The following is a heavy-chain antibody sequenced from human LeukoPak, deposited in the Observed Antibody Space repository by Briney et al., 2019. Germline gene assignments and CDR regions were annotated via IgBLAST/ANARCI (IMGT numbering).Heavy chain of an antibody. D-gene: IGHD2-21*02. CDR1: GYTFTSYG. Sequence: SVTVSCKASGYTFTSYGISWVRQAPGQGLEWMGGIIPIFGTANYAQKFQGRVTITADESTSTAYMELSSLRSEDTAVYYCASSGVGDYYYYYGMDVWGQGTTVTVSS. J-gene: IGHJ6*02. CDR3: ASSGVGDYYYYYGMDV. CDR2: IIPIFGTA. V-gene: IGHV1-69*13.